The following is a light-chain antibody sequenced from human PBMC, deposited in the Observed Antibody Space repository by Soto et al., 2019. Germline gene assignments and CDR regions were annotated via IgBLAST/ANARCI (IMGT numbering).Light chain of an antibody. CDR1: SGAVTSGHF. CDR2: DTS. J-gene: IGLJ3*02. Sequence: QTVVTQEPSLTVSPGGTVTLTCGSSSGAVTSGHFPYWFQQRPGQAPRTLIYDTSNKHSWTPARFSGSLLGGKAALTLSGGQPEDEADYYCLLSYSGARVFGGGTKLTVL. V-gene: IGLV7-46*01. CDR3: LLSYSGARV.